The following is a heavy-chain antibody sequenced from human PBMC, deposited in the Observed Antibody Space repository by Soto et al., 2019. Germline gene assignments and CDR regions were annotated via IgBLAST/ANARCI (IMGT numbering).Heavy chain of an antibody. J-gene: IGHJ4*02. D-gene: IGHD3-10*01. CDR1: GFTFSSYA. CDR3: AKNLGGFTTAPIDY. Sequence: EVQLLESGGGLVQPGGSLRLSCAASGFTFSSYAMSWVRQAPGKGLEWVSAISGSGGSTYYADSVKGRFTISRDNSKNTLDLQMNSLRAEDTAVYYCAKNLGGFTTAPIDYWGQGTLVTVSS. V-gene: IGHV3-23*01. CDR2: ISGSGGST.